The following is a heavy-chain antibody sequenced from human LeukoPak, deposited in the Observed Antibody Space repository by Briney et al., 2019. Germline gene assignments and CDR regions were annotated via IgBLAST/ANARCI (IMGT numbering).Heavy chain of an antibody. CDR2: ISGSGSST. J-gene: IGHJ4*02. Sequence: GGSPRLSCAASGFTFSSYAMSWVRQAPGKGLEWVSSISGSGSSTYYADSVKGRFTISRDNSKNTLCLQMNSLRAEDTAVYYCAKSSDFDYWGQGTLVTVSS. CDR1: GFTFSSYA. V-gene: IGHV3-23*01. CDR3: AKSSDFDY.